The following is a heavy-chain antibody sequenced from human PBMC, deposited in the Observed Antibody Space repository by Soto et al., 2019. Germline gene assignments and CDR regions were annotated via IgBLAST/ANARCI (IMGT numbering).Heavy chain of an antibody. V-gene: IGHV1-18*04. J-gene: IGHJ4*02. CDR2: ISPYSGET. Sequence: QVQLVQSGAEVKRPAASVKVSCKASGYTFTSYGIVWVRQAPGQGLEWMGWISPYSGETRYAEKSQDRVTLTTDTSTKTAYMDLRNLKSDDTAVYWCARGPVAGSDFWGQGTLVTVSS. D-gene: IGHD6-19*01. CDR1: GYTFTSYG. CDR3: ARGPVAGSDF.